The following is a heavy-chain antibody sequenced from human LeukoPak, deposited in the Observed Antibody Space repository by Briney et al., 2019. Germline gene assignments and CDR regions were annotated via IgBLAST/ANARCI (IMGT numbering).Heavy chain of an antibody. CDR3: AKLWHYGSGSYEYYFEY. V-gene: IGHV3-23*01. CDR1: GFTFSNYG. D-gene: IGHD3-10*01. CDR2: ISSSGSGT. J-gene: IGHJ4*02. Sequence: PGGSLRLSCAASGFTFSNYGMSWVRQAPGKGLEWVSGISSSGSGTYYADSVKGHFTISRDNSKNTLYLQMNSLRAEDTAVYYCAKLWHYGSGSYEYYFEYWGQGTLATVSS.